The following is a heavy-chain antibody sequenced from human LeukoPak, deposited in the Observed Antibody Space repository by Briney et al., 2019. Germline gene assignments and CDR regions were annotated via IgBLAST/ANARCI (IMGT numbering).Heavy chain of an antibody. Sequence: SETLSLTCTVSGGSISSGSYYWSWIRQPAGKGLEWIGRIYTSGSTNYNPSLKSRVTISVDTSKNQFSLKLSSVTAADTAVYYCARAGSAAYYYDSEVEVDAFDIWGQGTMVTVSS. CDR1: GGSISSGSYY. D-gene: IGHD3-22*01. V-gene: IGHV4-61*02. CDR3: ARAGSAAYYYDSEVEVDAFDI. CDR2: IYTSGST. J-gene: IGHJ3*02.